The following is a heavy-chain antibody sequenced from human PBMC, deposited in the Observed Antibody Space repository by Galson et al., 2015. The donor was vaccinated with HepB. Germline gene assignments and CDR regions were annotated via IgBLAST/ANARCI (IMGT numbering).Heavy chain of an antibody. CDR3: AREPGGGYDNSWTFDY. Sequence: SLRLSCAASGFTFSSYGMHWVRQAPGKGLEWVAVISYDGNNKYYADSVKGRFTISRDNSKNTLYLQMNSLRAEDTAVYYCAREPGGGYDNSWTFDYWGQGTLVTVSS. D-gene: IGHD3-16*01. CDR1: GFTFSSYG. CDR2: ISYDGNNK. V-gene: IGHV3-30*03. J-gene: IGHJ4*02.